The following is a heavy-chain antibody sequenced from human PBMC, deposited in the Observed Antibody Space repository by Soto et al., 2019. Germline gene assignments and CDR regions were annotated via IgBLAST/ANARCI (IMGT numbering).Heavy chain of an antibody. V-gene: IGHV3-30-3*01. CDR3: ARDLGTIEYYYYYGMDV. CDR1: GFTFSSYA. Sequence: PGGSLRLSCAASGFTFSSYAMHWVRQAPGKGLEWVAVISYDGSNKYYADSVKGRFTISRDNSKNTLYLQMNSLRAEDTAVYYRARDLGTIEYYYYYGMDVWGQGTTVTVSS. CDR2: ISYDGSNK. J-gene: IGHJ6*02. D-gene: IGHD3-3*01.